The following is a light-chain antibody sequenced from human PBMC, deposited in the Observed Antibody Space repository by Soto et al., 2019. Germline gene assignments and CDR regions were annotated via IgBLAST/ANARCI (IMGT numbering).Light chain of an antibody. J-gene: IGKJ2*01. Sequence: EIVLTQSPGTLSLSPGERATLSCRASQSVSSSYLAWYQQKPGQAPRLLIYGASSRATGIPDRFSGSGSETDFPLTISRLEPEDFAVYYCQQYGRSPNTFGQGTKLEIK. CDR1: QSVSSSY. CDR3: QQYGRSPNT. CDR2: GAS. V-gene: IGKV3-20*01.